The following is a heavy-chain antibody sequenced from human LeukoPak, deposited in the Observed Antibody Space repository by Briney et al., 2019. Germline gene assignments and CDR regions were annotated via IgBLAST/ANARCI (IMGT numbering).Heavy chain of an antibody. CDR3: ARDYYGSGSYYGVKNYYYYMDV. Sequence: QPGGSLRLYCAASGFTFSSYEMNWVRQAPGKGLEWVSYISSSGSTIYYADSVKGRFTISIDNATNSLYLQMNSMRAEDTAVYYCARDYYGSGSYYGVKNYYYYMDVWGKGTTVTVSS. CDR2: ISSSGSTI. J-gene: IGHJ6*03. CDR1: GFTFSSYE. D-gene: IGHD3-10*01. V-gene: IGHV3-48*03.